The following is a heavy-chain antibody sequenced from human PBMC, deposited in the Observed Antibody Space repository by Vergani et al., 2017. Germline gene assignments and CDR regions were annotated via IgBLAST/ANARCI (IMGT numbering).Heavy chain of an antibody. Sequence: EVQMVESGGGLVKPGGSLRLSCAASGFTFRNYAMTWVRQAPGKGLEWVSIISDNGGTTYYADSVKGRFTISRDNSKDTLYLQMNSLRAEDTAVYYCAKGVYCSSTSCYEGRGYYYGMGVWGQGTTVTFSS. CDR2: ISDNGGTT. CDR3: AKGVYCSSTSCYEGRGYYYGMGV. D-gene: IGHD2-2*01. J-gene: IGHJ6*02. CDR1: GFTFRNYA. V-gene: IGHV3-23*04.